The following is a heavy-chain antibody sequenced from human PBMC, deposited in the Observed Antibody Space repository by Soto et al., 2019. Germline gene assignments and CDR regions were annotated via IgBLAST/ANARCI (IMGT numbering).Heavy chain of an antibody. CDR3: ARGTGY. D-gene: IGHD3-9*01. CDR2: IYSSGTT. Sequence: SETLSLTCSVSGASISSGLYYWHWIRQHPGKGLEWIGYIYSSGTTYYNPSLKSRVTISLDTSKNQFSLELTSVTAADTAVYYCARGTGYWGQGTPVTVSS. V-gene: IGHV4-31*03. CDR1: GASISSGLYY. J-gene: IGHJ4*02.